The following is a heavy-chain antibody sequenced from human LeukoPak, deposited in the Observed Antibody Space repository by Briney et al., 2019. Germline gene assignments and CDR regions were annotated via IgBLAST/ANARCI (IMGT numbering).Heavy chain of an antibody. V-gene: IGHV1-69*13. CDR1: GGTFSSYA. Sequence: SVKVSCKASGGTFSSYAISWVRQAPGQGLEWMGGIIPIFGTANYAQKFQGRVTITADESTSTAYMELSSLRSEDTAVYCCASEVIAARRPIFDYWGQGTLVTVSS. J-gene: IGHJ4*02. CDR2: IIPIFGTA. D-gene: IGHD6-6*01. CDR3: ASEVIAARRPIFDY.